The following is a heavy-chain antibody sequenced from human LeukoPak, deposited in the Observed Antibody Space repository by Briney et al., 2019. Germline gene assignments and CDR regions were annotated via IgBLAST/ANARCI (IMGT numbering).Heavy chain of an antibody. D-gene: IGHD3-22*01. J-gene: IGHJ3*02. CDR2: IYPGDSDT. Sequence: GESLKISCKGSGYRFPNYWIGWVRQMPGKGLEWMGIIYPGDSDTRYSPSFQGQVTISADKSISTAYLQWSSLKASDTAMYYCAGSYYYDSSGYSACCAFDIWGQGTMVTVSS. CDR3: AGSYYYDSSGYSACCAFDI. CDR1: GYRFPNYW. V-gene: IGHV5-51*01.